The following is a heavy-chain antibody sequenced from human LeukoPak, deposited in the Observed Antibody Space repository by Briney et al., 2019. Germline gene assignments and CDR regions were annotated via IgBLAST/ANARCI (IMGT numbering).Heavy chain of an antibody. J-gene: IGHJ6*03. CDR3: AKGGGGRLIYYYYMDV. D-gene: IGHD3-16*01. CDR2: ITWNSDSI. Sequence: GGSLRLSCAASEFTFDDYAMHWVRQAPGKGLEWVSGITWNSDSIDYADSVKGRFTISRDNAKNSLYLQMNSLRAEDMALYYCAKGGGGRLIYYYYMDVWGKGTTVTVSS. CDR1: EFTFDDYA. V-gene: IGHV3-9*03.